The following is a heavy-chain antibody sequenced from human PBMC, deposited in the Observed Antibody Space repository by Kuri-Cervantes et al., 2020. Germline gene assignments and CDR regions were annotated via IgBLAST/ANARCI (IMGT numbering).Heavy chain of an antibody. CDR2: IHHSGST. Sequence: ESLKISCAVSAYSISSGYYWGWIRQPPGKGLEWIGSIHHSGSTYYNPSLKSRVTISVDTSKNQFSLKLSSVTAADTAVYYCARRKIAAAGYYFDYWGQGTLVTVSS. V-gene: IGHV4-38-2*01. D-gene: IGHD6-13*01. CDR1: AYSISSGYY. CDR3: ARRKIAAAGYYFDY. J-gene: IGHJ4*02.